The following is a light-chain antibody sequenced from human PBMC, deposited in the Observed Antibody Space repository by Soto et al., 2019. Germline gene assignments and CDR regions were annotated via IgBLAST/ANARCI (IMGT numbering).Light chain of an antibody. CDR3: QQFGSSPGFT. Sequence: EIVLTQSPGTLSLSPGERATLSCRASQSINSRYLAWYQQKPGQAPRLLIYGASSRSTGIPDRFSGSGSGKEFTLTIIRREPEDFAVYYYQQFGSSPGFTFGPGTIVDIK. V-gene: IGKV3-20*01. J-gene: IGKJ3*01. CDR2: GAS. CDR1: QSINSRY.